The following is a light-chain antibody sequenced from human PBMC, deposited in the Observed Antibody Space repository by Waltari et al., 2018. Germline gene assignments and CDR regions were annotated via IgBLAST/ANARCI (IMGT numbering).Light chain of an antibody. J-gene: IGKJ1*01. CDR1: QRVSIY. Sequence: EVVLTQSPATLSLSPVERATLSCRASQRVSIYLVWYRQKPGQPPRHLINDATKRATGIPARFSGSGSGTDFTLTISSLEPEDFAVYYCQQRSKWPWTFGQGTKVEF. V-gene: IGKV3-11*01. CDR2: DAT. CDR3: QQRSKWPWT.